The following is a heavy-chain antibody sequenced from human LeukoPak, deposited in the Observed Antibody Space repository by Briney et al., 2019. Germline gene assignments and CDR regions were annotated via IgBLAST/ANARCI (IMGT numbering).Heavy chain of an antibody. CDR1: ELTFSRFE. J-gene: IGHJ6*03. D-gene: IGHD4-17*01. V-gene: IGHV3-48*03. CDR3: AKIPYGDYLLDYYYYMDV. CDR2: ISTSGTTI. Sequence: GGSLRLSCEASELTFSRFEMHWVRQAPGKGLEWISYISTSGTTIYYADSVKGRFTISRDNSKNTLYLQMNSLRAEDTAVYYCAKIPYGDYLLDYYYYMDVWGKGTTVTISS.